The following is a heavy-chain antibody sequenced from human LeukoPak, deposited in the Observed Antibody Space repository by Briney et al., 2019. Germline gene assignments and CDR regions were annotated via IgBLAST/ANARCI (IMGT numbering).Heavy chain of an antibody. CDR2: INHSGST. J-gene: IGHJ4*02. Sequence: SETLSLTCAVYGGSFSGYYWSWIRQPPGKGLEWNGEINHSGSTNYNPSLKSRVTISVDTSKNQFSLKLTSVTAADTAVYYCARARELGYWGQGTLVTVSS. V-gene: IGHV4-34*01. D-gene: IGHD3-10*01. CDR3: ARARELGY. CDR1: GGSFSGYY.